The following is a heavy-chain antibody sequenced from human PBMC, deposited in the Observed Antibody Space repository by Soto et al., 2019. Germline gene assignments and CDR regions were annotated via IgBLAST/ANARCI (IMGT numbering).Heavy chain of an antibody. CDR3: ARDRIILEWSYFDY. CDR2: INPSGGTT. D-gene: IGHD3-3*01. Sequence: QVHLVQSGAEVKKPGASVKVSCKASGYTLTRSYMHWLRQAPGQGLEWMGIINPSGGTTSYAQKFQGRVTLTRDTSTSTVYMELSDLRSDDTAVYFCARDRIILEWSYFDYWGQGTLVTVSS. J-gene: IGHJ4*02. V-gene: IGHV1-46*01. CDR1: GYTLTRSY.